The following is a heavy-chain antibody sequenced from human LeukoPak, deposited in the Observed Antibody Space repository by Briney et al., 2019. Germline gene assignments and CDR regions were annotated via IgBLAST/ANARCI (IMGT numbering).Heavy chain of an antibody. D-gene: IGHD2-2*02. CDR1: GFMFSQHT. Sequence: GGSLRLSCAVSGFMFSQHTMSWVRQAPGKRLEWVSSISGSGDATRYADSVKGRFTISRDNAKNSLYLQMNSLRAEDTAVYYCARDSDIVVVPAAIWEFDYWGQGTLVTVSS. V-gene: IGHV3-21*01. J-gene: IGHJ4*02. CDR3: ARDSDIVVVPAAIWEFDY. CDR2: ISGSGDAT.